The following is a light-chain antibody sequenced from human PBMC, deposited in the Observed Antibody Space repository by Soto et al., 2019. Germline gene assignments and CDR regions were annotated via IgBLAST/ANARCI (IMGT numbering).Light chain of an antibody. Sequence: IGLTLSPGTLSLSQGERATLSCRASQSVSSSYLAWYQQKPGQAPRLLIYGTSIRATGIPDRFSGSGSGTDFTLTITSLEPEDVAVYYCQRFGTSPPWTFGQGTQVDIK. J-gene: IGKJ1*01. CDR2: GTS. CDR3: QRFGTSPPWT. CDR1: QSVSSSY. V-gene: IGKV3-20*01.